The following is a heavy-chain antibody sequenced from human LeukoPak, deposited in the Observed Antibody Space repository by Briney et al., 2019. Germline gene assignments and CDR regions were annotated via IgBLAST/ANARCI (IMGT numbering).Heavy chain of an antibody. D-gene: IGHD1-20*01. CDR2: INWNGGST. J-gene: IGHJ4*02. CDR1: GFTFDDYG. CDR3: ARALDITGTNGYDY. V-gene: IGHV3-20*04. Sequence: GGSLRLSCAASGFTFDDYGMSWVRQAPGKGLEWVSGINWNGGSTGYADSVKGRFTISRDNAKNSLYLQMNSLRAEDTALYYCARALDITGTNGYDYWGQGTLVTVSS.